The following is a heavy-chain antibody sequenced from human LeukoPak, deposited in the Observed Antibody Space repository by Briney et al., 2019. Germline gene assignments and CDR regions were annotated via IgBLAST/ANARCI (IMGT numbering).Heavy chain of an antibody. CDR3: ARTAYGYSSSWYGRRGTNNWFDP. D-gene: IGHD6-13*01. CDR1: GGSISSYY. CDR2: IFYSGTT. Sequence: PSETLSLTCTVSGGSISSYYWSWIRQPPGKGLEWIGFIFYSGTTNYNPSLKSRVTISVDTSKNQFSLKLSSVTAADTAVYYCARTAYGYSSSWYGRRGTNNWFDPWGQGTLVTVSS. V-gene: IGHV4-59*12. J-gene: IGHJ5*02.